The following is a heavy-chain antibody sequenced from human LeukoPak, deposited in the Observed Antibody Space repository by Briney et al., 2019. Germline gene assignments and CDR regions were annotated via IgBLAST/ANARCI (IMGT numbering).Heavy chain of an antibody. D-gene: IGHD3-10*01. Sequence: SETLSLTCTVSGGSVSNFYWSWIRQPPGRGLEWIGYIYTSGSTNYNPSLKSRVTMSVDTSKNQFSLKLSSVTATDTAIYYCARAFGDYYYYYMDVWGKGTTVTVS. CDR3: ARAFGDYYYYYMDV. J-gene: IGHJ6*03. V-gene: IGHV4-4*09. CDR2: IYTSGST. CDR1: GGSVSNFY.